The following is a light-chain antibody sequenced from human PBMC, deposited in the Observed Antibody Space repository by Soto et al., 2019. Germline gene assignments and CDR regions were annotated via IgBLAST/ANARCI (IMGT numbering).Light chain of an antibody. J-gene: IGKJ5*01. V-gene: IGKV3-11*01. CDR1: QSVSSY. Sequence: EIVLTQSPATLSLSPGERATLSCRASQSVSSYLAWYQQKPGQAPRLLIYDASNRATGIPARFSGSGSGTDVILPISRLEPEDFAVYYCQQRSNWPSITFGQGTRLEIK. CDR2: DAS. CDR3: QQRSNWPSIT.